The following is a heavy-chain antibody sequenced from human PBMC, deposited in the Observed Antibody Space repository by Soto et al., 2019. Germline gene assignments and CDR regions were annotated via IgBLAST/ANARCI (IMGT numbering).Heavy chain of an antibody. CDR3: AKDQVELRFGPPNAYGMDV. Sequence: QVQLVESGGGVVQPGRSLRLSCAASGFTFSSYGMHWVRQAPGKGLEWVAVISYDGSNKYYADSVKGRFTISRDNSKNTLYLQMNSLGAEDTAVYYCAKDQVELRFGPPNAYGMDVWGQGTTVTVSS. D-gene: IGHD3-10*01. V-gene: IGHV3-30*18. J-gene: IGHJ6*02. CDR2: ISYDGSNK. CDR1: GFTFSSYG.